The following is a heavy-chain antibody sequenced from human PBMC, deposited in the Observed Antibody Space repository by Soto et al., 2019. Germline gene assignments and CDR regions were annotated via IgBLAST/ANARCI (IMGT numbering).Heavy chain of an antibody. CDR3: AIAAYCSGATCYSDYNWFDP. D-gene: IGHD2-15*01. CDR2: FDPENDET. Sequence: QVHLVQSGADVRKPGASVTVSCKVSGYTLSEVSIHWVRQTPGKGLEWMGGFDPENDETSYAQKFQGRVTLTEDTSTDTAYLELSSLRSEDTAIYYCAIAAYCSGATCYSDYNWFDPWGQGTLVTVSS. CDR1: GYTLSEVS. J-gene: IGHJ5*02. V-gene: IGHV1-24*01.